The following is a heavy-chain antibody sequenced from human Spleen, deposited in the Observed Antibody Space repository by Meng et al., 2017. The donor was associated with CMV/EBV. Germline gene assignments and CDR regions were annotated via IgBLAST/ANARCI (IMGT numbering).Heavy chain of an antibody. CDR2: ISWNSGSI. CDR3: AKDMSYSSSWLGDYYYYGMDV. D-gene: IGHD6-13*01. Sequence: GGSLRLSCAASGFTFDDYAMHWVRQAPGKGLEWVSGISWNSGSICYADSVKGRFTISRDNAKNSLYLQMNSLRAEDTALYYCAKDMSYSSSWLGDYYYYGMDVWGQGTTVTVSS. V-gene: IGHV3-9*01. CDR1: GFTFDDYA. J-gene: IGHJ6*02.